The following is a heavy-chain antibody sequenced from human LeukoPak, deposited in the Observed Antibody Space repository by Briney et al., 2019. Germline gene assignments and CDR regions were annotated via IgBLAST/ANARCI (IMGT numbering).Heavy chain of an antibody. CDR2: IIPIFGTA. V-gene: IGHV1-69*05. J-gene: IGHJ4*02. Sequence: SVKVSCKASGGTFGSYAISWVRQAPGQGLEWMGRIIPIFGTANYAQKFQGRVTITTDESTSTAYMELSSLRSEDTAVYYCARDRGMYYYDSSGYYFDYWGQGTLVTVSS. CDR1: GGTFGSYA. D-gene: IGHD3-22*01. CDR3: ARDRGMYYYDSSGYYFDY.